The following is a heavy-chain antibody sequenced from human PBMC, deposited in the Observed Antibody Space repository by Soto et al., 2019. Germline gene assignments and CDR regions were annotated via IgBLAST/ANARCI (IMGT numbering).Heavy chain of an antibody. CDR1: GFTLSSYA. CDR2: ISDSDNAT. J-gene: IGHJ4*02. CDR3: AKGVSSSDWSASDS. Sequence: EVQLLESGGGLVQPGGSLRLSCAASGFTLSSYAMTWVRQAPGKGLEWVSVISDSDNATYYADSVKGRLTISRDNSKNTLYLQLNSLRAEDTAVYYCAKGVSSSDWSASDSWGQGTLVTVSA. V-gene: IGHV3-23*01. D-gene: IGHD6-19*01.